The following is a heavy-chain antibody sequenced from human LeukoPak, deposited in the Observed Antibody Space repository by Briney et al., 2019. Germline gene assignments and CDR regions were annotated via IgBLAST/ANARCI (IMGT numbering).Heavy chain of an antibody. CDR3: ARGEGSGSLLDY. D-gene: IGHD1-26*01. J-gene: IGHJ4*02. CDR2: IIPIFGTA. Sequence: SVKVSCKASGYTFTSYAMHWVRQAPGQRLEWMGGIIPIFGTANYAQKFQGRVTITADESTSTAYMELSSLRSEDTAVYYCARGEGSGSLLDYWGQGTLVTVSS. V-gene: IGHV1-69*13. CDR1: GYTFTSYA.